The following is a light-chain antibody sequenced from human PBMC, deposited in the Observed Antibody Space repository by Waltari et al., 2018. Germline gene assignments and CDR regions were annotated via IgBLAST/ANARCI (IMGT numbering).Light chain of an antibody. CDR2: DAS. J-gene: IGKJ2*01. Sequence: EIVLTQSPATLSLSPGERATLSCRASQSIRTYLAWYQQKPGQAPRLLIYDASNRATGIPSRFSGSVSGTDFTLTISSLEPEDFAVYYCQQRSNWPPEYTFGQGTKLEIK. V-gene: IGKV3-11*01. CDR3: QQRSNWPPEYT. CDR1: QSIRTY.